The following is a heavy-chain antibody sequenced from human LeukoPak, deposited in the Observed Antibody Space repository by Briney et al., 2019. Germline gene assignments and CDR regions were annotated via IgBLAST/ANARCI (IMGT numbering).Heavy chain of an antibody. D-gene: IGHD6-13*01. J-gene: IGHJ4*02. CDR2: ISAYNGNT. V-gene: IGHV1-18*01. CDR3: ARVYSNSHEPDY. Sequence: ASVKVSCKASGYTFTNYGFSWLRQAPGQGPEWMGWISAYNGNTNYAPKFQGRVTLTTDTSTTTAYMELTTQSSDDTAVYYCARVYSNSHEPDYWGQGTLVTVSS. CDR1: GYTFTNYG.